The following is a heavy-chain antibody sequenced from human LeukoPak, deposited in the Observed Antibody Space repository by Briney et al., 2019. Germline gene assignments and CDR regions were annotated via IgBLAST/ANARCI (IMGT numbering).Heavy chain of an antibody. D-gene: IGHD2-21*02. CDR2: IYYSGST. Sequence: ASETLSLTCTVSGGSISSSSYYWGWIRQPPGKGLEWIGSIYYSGSTYYNPSLKSRVTISVDTSKNQFSLKLSSVTAADTAVYYCARRGVTRPFDYWGQGTLVTVSS. V-gene: IGHV4-39*01. J-gene: IGHJ4*02. CDR3: ARRGVTRPFDY. CDR1: GGSISSSSYY.